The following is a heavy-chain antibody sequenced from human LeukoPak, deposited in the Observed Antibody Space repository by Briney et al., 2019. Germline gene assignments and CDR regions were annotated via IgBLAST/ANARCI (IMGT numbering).Heavy chain of an antibody. CDR1: GFTFNLYG. Sequence: PGGSLRLSCAASGFTFNLYGIHWVRQAPGEGLEWVAFIRNDGSDKYYAPSVKGRFTISRDNPKNTVYLQMNSLRTEDTAVYYCAREGDLVGTTYYFGFWGQGSLVTVSS. D-gene: IGHD1-26*01. CDR2: IRNDGSDK. V-gene: IGHV3-30*02. J-gene: IGHJ4*02. CDR3: AREGDLVGTTYYFGF.